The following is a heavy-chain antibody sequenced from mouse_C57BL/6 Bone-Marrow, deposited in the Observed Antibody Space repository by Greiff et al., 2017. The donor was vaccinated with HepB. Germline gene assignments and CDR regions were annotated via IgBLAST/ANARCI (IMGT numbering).Heavy chain of an antibody. CDR3: AHYYGSSYRAY. Sequence: VQLQQSGAELARPGASVKLSCKASGYTFTSYGISWVKQRTGQGLEWIGEIYPRSGNTYYNEKFKGKATLTADKSSSTAYMELRSLTSEDSAVYFCAHYYGSSYRAYWGQGTLVTVSA. CDR1: GYTFTSYG. CDR2: IYPRSGNT. J-gene: IGHJ3*01. V-gene: IGHV1-81*01. D-gene: IGHD1-1*01.